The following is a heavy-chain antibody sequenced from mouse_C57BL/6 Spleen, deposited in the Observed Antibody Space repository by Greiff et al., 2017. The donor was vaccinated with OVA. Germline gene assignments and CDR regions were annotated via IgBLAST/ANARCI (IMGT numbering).Heavy chain of an antibody. CDR3: ARDFRGDAMDY. CDR1: GFTFSSYA. D-gene: IGHD3-3*01. Sequence: EVKVVESGGGLVKPGGSLKLSCAASGFTFSSYAMSWVRQTPEKRLEWVATISDGGSYTYYPDNVKGRFTISRDNAKNNLYLQMSHLKSEDTAMYYCARDFRGDAMDYWGQGTSVTVSS. V-gene: IGHV5-4*01. J-gene: IGHJ4*01. CDR2: ISDGGSYT.